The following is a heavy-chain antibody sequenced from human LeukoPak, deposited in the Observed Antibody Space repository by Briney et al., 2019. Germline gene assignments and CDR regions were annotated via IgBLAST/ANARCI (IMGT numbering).Heavy chain of an antibody. CDR2: IYYSGST. D-gene: IGHD3/OR15-3a*01. CDR3: ARHKDWEYYFDY. V-gene: IGHV4-59*08. J-gene: IGHJ4*02. Sequence: SETLSLTCTVSGGSISSYYWSWIRQPPGKGLEWIGYIYYSGSTNYNPSLKSRVTISVDTSKNQFSLKVSSVTAADTALYYCARHKDWEYYFDYWGQGTLVTVSS. CDR1: GGSISSYY.